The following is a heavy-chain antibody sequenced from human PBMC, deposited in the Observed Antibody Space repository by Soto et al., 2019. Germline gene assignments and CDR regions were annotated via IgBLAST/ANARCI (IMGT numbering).Heavy chain of an antibody. J-gene: IGHJ4*02. Sequence: ASVKVSCKASGYTFTGYYVHWVRQAPGQGLEWMGWINPNSGGTIYPQKFQGRVTMTRDTSISTAYMELRSLRFDDTAVYYCASTGNYGSGTSFRVDYWGQGTLVTVSS. CDR1: GYTFTGYY. V-gene: IGHV1-2*02. CDR2: INPNSGGT. D-gene: IGHD3-10*01. CDR3: ASTGNYGSGTSFRVDY.